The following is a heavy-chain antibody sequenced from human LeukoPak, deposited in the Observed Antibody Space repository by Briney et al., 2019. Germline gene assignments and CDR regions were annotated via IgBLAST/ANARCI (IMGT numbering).Heavy chain of an antibody. V-gene: IGHV3-30*18. J-gene: IGHJ4*02. CDR2: ISYDGSNK. Sequence: PGRSLRLSCAASGFTFSSYGMHWVRQAPGKGLEWVAVISYDGSNKYYADSVKGRFTISRDNSKNTLYLQMNSLRAEDTAMYYCAKERVGAPDYWGQGTLVTVSS. D-gene: IGHD1-26*01. CDR3: AKERVGAPDY. CDR1: GFTFSSYG.